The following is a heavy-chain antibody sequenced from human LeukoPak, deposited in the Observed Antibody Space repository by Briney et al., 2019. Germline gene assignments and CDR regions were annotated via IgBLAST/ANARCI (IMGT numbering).Heavy chain of an antibody. CDR1: GGSISSSSYY. CDR3: ARLYYDSSGYYQICYFDY. CDR2: IYYSGST. Sequence: SETLSLTCTVSGGSISSSSYYWGWIRQPPGKGLEWIVSIYYSGSTYYNPSLKSRVTISVDTSKNQFSLNLSSVTAANTAVYYCARLYYDSSGYYQICYFDYWGQGTLVTVSS. D-gene: IGHD3-22*01. V-gene: IGHV4-39*01. J-gene: IGHJ4*02.